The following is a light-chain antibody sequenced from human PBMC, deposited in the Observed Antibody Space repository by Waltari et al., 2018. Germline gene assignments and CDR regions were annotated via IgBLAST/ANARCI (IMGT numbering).Light chain of an antibody. CDR2: DVS. CDR1: SSDVGGYNY. CDR3: CSYATRDSYV. Sequence: QYALTQPASVSGSPGQSITISCTGTSSDVGGYNYVSWYQQHPGKAPKFMIYDVSKRPSGVSDRFSGSKSGNTASLTISGLQAEDEADYYCCSYATRDSYVFGTGTKVTVL. V-gene: IGLV2-14*03. J-gene: IGLJ1*01.